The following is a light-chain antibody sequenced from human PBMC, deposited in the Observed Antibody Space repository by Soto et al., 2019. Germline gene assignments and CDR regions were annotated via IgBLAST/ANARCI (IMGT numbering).Light chain of an antibody. CDR3: SSYTSIDTWV. CDR1: SSDVGGYNY. Sequence: QSALTQPASVSGSPGQSITITCTGTSSDVGGYNYVSWYQQHPGEAPKVLISDVSNRPSGISNRFSGSKSGNTASLTISGLQAEDEADYYCSSYTSIDTWVFGTGTKLTVL. V-gene: IGLV2-14*03. J-gene: IGLJ1*01. CDR2: DVS.